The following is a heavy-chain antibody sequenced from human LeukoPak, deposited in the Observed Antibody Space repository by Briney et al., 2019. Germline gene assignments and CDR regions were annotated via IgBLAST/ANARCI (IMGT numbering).Heavy chain of an antibody. D-gene: IGHD2-21*01. CDR3: GRGGDGIDN. Sequence: TGGSLRLSCAASGFTFSNYLMHWVRQAPGKGLVWVSRINVDETNSYADSVKGRFTISRDNAKNMMFLQLNSLRPEDTAVYFCGRGGDGIDNWGQGTTVIVSS. CDR1: GFTFSNYL. V-gene: IGHV3-74*03. J-gene: IGHJ3*02. CDR2: INVDETNS.